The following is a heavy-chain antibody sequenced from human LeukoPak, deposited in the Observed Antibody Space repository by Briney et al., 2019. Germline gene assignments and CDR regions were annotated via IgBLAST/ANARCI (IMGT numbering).Heavy chain of an antibody. CDR3: ASGSPYQLPVPYYYYYMDV. V-gene: IGHV3-53*01. Sequence: PGGSLRLSCAASGFSVSTNYLTWVRQAPGKGLEWVSVIYSGGSTYYADSVKGRFTISRDNSKNTLYLQMNSLRAEDTAVYYCASGSPYQLPVPYYYYYMDVWGKGTTVTVSS. D-gene: IGHD2-2*01. J-gene: IGHJ6*03. CDR1: GFSVSTNY. CDR2: IYSGGST.